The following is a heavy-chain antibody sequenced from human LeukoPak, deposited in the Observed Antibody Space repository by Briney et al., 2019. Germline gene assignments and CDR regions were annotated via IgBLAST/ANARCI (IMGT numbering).Heavy chain of an antibody. J-gene: IGHJ5*02. CDR2: IYYSGST. CDR1: GGSISSSSYY. V-gene: IGHV4-39*01. Sequence: PSETLSLTCTVSGGSISSSSYYWDWIRQPPGKGLEWIGSIYYSGSTYYNPSLKSRVTISVDTSKNQFSLKLSSVTAADTAVYYCARGLLWFGELSFYFDPWGQGTLVTVSS. CDR3: ARGLLWFGELSFYFDP. D-gene: IGHD3-10*01.